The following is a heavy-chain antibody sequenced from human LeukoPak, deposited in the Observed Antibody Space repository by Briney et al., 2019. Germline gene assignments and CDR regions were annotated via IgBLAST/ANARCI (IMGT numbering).Heavy chain of an antibody. CDR1: GYTFTSYD. V-gene: IGHV1-8*01. J-gene: IGHJ4*02. Sequence: SGKVSCKASGYTFTSYDINWVRQATGQGLEWMGWMHPNSDNTGYAQKFQGRVTMTRNTSISTAYMELSSLRSEDTAVYYCARGWSGQFDYWGQGTLVTVSS. CDR2: MHPNSDNT. CDR3: ARGWSGQFDY. D-gene: IGHD2-8*02.